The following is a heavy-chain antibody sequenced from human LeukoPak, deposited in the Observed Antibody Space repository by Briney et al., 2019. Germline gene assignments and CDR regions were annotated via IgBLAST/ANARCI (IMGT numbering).Heavy chain of an antibody. CDR1: GFTFSSYA. J-gene: IGHJ4*02. V-gene: IGHV3-23*01. D-gene: IGHD3-9*01. Sequence: GGSLRLSSAASGFTFSSYAMSWVRQAPGKGLEWVSAISGSGGSTYYADSVKGRFTISRDNSKNTLYLQMNSLRAEDTAVYYCATTSYDILGYHDYWGQGTLVTVSS. CDR3: ATTSYDILGYHDY. CDR2: ISGSGGST.